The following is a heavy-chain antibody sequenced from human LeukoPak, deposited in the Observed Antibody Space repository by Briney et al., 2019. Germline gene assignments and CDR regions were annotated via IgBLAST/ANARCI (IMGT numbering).Heavy chain of an antibody. Sequence: TETLSLTCTVSGGSISSYYWSWIRQPAGKGLEWIGRIYTSGSTNYNPSLKSRVTMSVDTSKNQFSLKLSSVTAADTAVYYCAATYYDILTGYFTLDYWGQGTLVTVSS. D-gene: IGHD3-9*01. CDR3: AATYYDILTGYFTLDY. J-gene: IGHJ4*02. V-gene: IGHV4-4*07. CDR1: GGSISSYY. CDR2: IYTSGST.